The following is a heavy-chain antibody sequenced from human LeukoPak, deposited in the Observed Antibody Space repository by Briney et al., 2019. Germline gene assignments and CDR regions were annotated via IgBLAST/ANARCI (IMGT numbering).Heavy chain of an antibody. D-gene: IGHD3-10*01. V-gene: IGHV3-7*01. CDR3: ATRESSMARSH. Sequence: GGSLRLSCAAPGFIFSDYWMNWVRQVPGKGLEWVANINEVGSREDYVDSVRGRFTISRDNARNSLYLHMNSLRAEDTALYYCATRESSMARSHWGQGSLGTVSS. CDR2: INEVGSRE. CDR1: GFIFSDYW. J-gene: IGHJ1*01.